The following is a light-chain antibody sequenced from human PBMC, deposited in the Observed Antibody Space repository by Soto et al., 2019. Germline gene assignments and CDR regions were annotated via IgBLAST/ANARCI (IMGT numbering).Light chain of an antibody. CDR3: QQRSNWPRT. V-gene: IGKV3-11*01. Sequence: EIVLTQSPATLSLSPGERATVSCRASQSVSSNLAWYQQKPDQAPRLLIYDASNRATGIPARFSGSGSGTDFTLTISSLEPEDFAVYYCQQRSNWPRTFGQGTKLEIK. CDR1: QSVSSN. J-gene: IGKJ2*01. CDR2: DAS.